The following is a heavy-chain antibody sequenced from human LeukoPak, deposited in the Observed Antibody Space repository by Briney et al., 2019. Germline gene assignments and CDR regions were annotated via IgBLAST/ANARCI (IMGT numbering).Heavy chain of an antibody. D-gene: IGHD5-24*01. CDR3: ARDSRDGYTIGVDY. CDR2: MNPNSGNT. J-gene: IGHJ4*02. CDR1: VYTFTNYD. Sequence: GASVKVSCKASVYTFTNYDISWIRQASGHGLEWMGWMNPNSGNTDYALKFQGRVTMTRNTSISTAYMELSSLRSEDTAVYYCARDSRDGYTIGVDYWGQGTLVTVSS. V-gene: IGHV1-8*01.